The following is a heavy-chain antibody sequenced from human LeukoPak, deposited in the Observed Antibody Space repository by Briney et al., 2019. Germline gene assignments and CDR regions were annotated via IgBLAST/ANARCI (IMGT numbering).Heavy chain of an antibody. CDR1: GFTLSDYD. CDR2: ISSYCIYV. CDR3: ARDARVGVGYGYEAGWFDP. J-gene: IGHJ5*02. V-gene: IGHV3-21*01. D-gene: IGHD5-18*01. Sequence: GGTLRLSCAASGFTLSDYDMNWVRQAPGKGLELVSSISSYCIYVSYADSVKGRYTISRDNAKNSLYLQMNSLRAEDMAVYHCARDARVGVGYGYEAGWFDPGGQGTLVTVPS.